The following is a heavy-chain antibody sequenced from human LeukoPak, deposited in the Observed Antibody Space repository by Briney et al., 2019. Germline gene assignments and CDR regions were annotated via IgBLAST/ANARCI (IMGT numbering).Heavy chain of an antibody. CDR1: GFTFSDYY. V-gene: IGHV3-11*01. Sequence: GGSLRLSCAASGFTFSDYYMSWIRQAPGKGLEWVSYISSSGSTIYYADSVKGRFTISRDNAKNSLYLQMNSLRAEDTAVYYCARDYVVYSSSWYDYWGQGTLVTVSS. CDR3: ARDYVVYSSSWYDY. D-gene: IGHD6-13*01. J-gene: IGHJ4*02. CDR2: ISSSGSTI.